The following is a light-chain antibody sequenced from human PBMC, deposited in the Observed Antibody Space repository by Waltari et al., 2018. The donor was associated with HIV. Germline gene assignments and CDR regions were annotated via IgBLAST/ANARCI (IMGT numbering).Light chain of an antibody. CDR2: GNN. Sequence: QSVLTQPPSVSGAPGQRVTIPCTGSSSNIGERFDEHRYQQLPGTAPKPLIFGNNNRPSGVPDPFSGSESGTSSSLAITGLQAEDEADYYCQSYGSSLSGSVFGGGTKLTVL. CDR1: SSNIGERFD. J-gene: IGLJ3*02. CDR3: QSYGSSLSGSV. V-gene: IGLV1-40*01.